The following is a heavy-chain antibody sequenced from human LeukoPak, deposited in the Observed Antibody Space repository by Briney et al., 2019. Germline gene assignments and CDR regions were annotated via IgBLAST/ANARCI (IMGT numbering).Heavy chain of an antibody. V-gene: IGHV3-64D*06. CDR1: GFTFSSYA. J-gene: IGHJ4*02. CDR3: VKDLGYSGYAFDY. CDR2: ISSNGGST. D-gene: IGHD5-12*01. Sequence: GGSLRLSCSASGFTFSSYAMHWVRQAPGKGLEYVSAISSNGGSTYYADSVKGRFTTSRDNSKNTLYLQMSSLRAEDTAVYYCVKDLGYSGYAFDYWGQGTLVTVSS.